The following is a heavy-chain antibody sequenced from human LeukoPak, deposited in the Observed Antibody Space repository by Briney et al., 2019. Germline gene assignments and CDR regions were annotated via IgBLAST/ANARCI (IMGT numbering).Heavy chain of an antibody. D-gene: IGHD2-8*01. J-gene: IGHJ4*02. CDR2: ISPNGGTT. CDR3: ARGYCTNGVCRTFDI. Sequence: ASVKVSCKASGYTFTTYYMHWVRQAPGQGLEWMGIISPNGGTTNYAQKFQDRVTMTRDTSTSTVYMELSSLRSEDTAVNYCARGYCTNGVCRTFDIWGQGTLVTVSS. V-gene: IGHV1-46*01. CDR1: GYTFTTYY.